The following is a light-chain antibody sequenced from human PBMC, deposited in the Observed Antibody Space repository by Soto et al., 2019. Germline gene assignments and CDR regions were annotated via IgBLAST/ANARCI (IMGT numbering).Light chain of an antibody. Sequence: QSALTQPASVSGSPGQSITIFCTGTSSDVGGYNHVSWYQQHPGKAPKFMIYDVSNRPSGVSNRFSGSKSGNTASLTISGLQAEDEADYYCCSYTTSNTRQIVFGTGTKVTVL. V-gene: IGLV2-14*01. CDR2: DVS. CDR1: SSDVGGYNH. CDR3: CSYTTSNTRQIV. J-gene: IGLJ1*01.